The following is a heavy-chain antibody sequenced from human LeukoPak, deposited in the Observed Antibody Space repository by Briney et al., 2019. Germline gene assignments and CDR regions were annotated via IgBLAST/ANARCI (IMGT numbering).Heavy chain of an antibody. V-gene: IGHV5-51*01. Sequence: GESLKISCKGSGYSFTSYWIGWVRQMPGKGLEWMGIIYPGDSDTRYSPSFQGQVTISADKSISTAYLQWSSLKASDTAMYYCARLERSRGYSYGYPWGTQEDAFDIWGQGTMVTVSS. J-gene: IGHJ3*02. D-gene: IGHD5-18*01. CDR1: GYSFTSYW. CDR2: IYPGDSDT. CDR3: ARLERSRGYSYGYPWGTQEDAFDI.